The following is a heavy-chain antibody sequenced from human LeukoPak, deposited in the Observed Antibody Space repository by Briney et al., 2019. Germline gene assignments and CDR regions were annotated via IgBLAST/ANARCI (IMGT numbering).Heavy chain of an antibody. V-gene: IGHV1-8*01. CDR1: GYTFTTSD. CDR2: MNPNSGKT. D-gene: IGHD6-13*01. CDR3: ARGRPGPAGAGTYDF. Sequence: ASVKVSCKASGYTFTTSDINWVRQATGQGLEWMGWMNPNSGKTGSAQKFQGRLTMTKNTSTTTAYMEVTGLRFEDTAIYYCARGRPGPAGAGTYDFWGQGTLNTVSS. J-gene: IGHJ4*02.